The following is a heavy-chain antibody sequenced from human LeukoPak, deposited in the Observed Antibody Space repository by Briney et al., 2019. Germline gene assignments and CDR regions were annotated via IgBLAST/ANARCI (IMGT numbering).Heavy chain of an antibody. Sequence: GGSLRLSCAASGFTFSKAWMSWVRQAPGKGLEWVSYISDSGSTIYYADSVKGRFTISRDNAKNSLYLQMNSLRVEDTAVYYCARVHGWFDPWGQGTLVTVSS. CDR2: ISDSGSTI. V-gene: IGHV3-11*04. J-gene: IGHJ5*02. CDR3: ARVHGWFDP. CDR1: GFTFSKAW.